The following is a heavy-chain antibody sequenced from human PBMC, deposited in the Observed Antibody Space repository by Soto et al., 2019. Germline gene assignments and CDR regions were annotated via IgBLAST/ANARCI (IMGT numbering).Heavy chain of an antibody. Sequence: PGGSLRLSCAASGFTVSSNYMSWVRQAPGKGLEWVSVIYSGGSTYYADSVKGRFTISRDNSKNTLYLQMNSLRAEDTAVYYCARDVSYSNYDYYYGMDVWGQGTTVTVSS. V-gene: IGHV3-66*01. CDR2: IYSGGST. D-gene: IGHD4-4*01. J-gene: IGHJ6*02. CDR3: ARDVSYSNYDYYYGMDV. CDR1: GFTVSSNY.